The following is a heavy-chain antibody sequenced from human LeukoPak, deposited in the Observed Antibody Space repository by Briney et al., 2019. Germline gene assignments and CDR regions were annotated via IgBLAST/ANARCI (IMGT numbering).Heavy chain of an antibody. D-gene: IGHD6-13*01. J-gene: IGHJ4*02. CDR2: INHSGST. V-gene: IGHV4-34*01. CDR1: GFTFSSYA. CDR3: ARHGSSWSFDY. Sequence: GSLRLSCAASGFTFSSYAMSWIRQPPGKGLEWIGEINHSGSTNYNPSLKSRVTISVDTSKNQFSLRLSSVTAADTAVYYCARHGSSWSFDYWGQGTLVTVSS.